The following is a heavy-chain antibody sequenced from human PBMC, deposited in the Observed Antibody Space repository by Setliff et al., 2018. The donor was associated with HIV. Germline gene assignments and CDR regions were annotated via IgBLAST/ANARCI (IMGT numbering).Heavy chain of an antibody. D-gene: IGHD3-22*01. V-gene: IGHV1-69*04. J-gene: IGHJ5*02. CDR1: GGSFTSYT. CDR2: IIPIVTIA. Sequence: ASVKVSCKASGGSFTSYTFSWLRQAPGQGLEWMGRIIPIVTIAHYAEQFVGRVTITADKSTSTTYMEVSSLSSEDTAVYYCARERPGDHYESTGYQLAYWFDPWGQGTLVTVSS. CDR3: ARERPGDHYESTGYQLAYWFDP.